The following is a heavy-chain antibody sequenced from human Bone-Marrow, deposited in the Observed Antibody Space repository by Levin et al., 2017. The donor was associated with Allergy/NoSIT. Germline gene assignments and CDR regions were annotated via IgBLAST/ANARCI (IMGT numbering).Heavy chain of an antibody. V-gene: IGHV3-7*01. CDR1: GFAFSRYL. D-gene: IGHD3-22*01. Sequence: LSLTCATSGFAFSRYLMSWVRQAPGKGLEFVSNIKEDGSEKEYVDSVKGRFTISRDNAKDSLYLQMNSLRAEDTAIYYCARVSGSYYYDSSGYYPNWYFDLWGRGTLVTVSS. CDR2: IKEDGSEK. CDR3: ARVSGSYYYDSSGYYPNWYFDL. J-gene: IGHJ2*01.